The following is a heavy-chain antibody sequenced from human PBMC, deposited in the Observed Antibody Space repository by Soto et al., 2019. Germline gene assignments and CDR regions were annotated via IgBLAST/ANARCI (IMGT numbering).Heavy chain of an antibody. CDR3: ASLERRGSSRPLLDY. CDR1: GGSISSSSYY. J-gene: IGHJ4*02. Sequence: PSETLSLTCTVSGGSISSSSYYWGWIRQPPGKGLEWIGSIYYSGSTYYNPSLKSRATISVDPSKNQFSLKLSSVTAADTAVYYCASLERRGSSRPLLDYPGQRSLVPVSS. V-gene: IGHV4-39*01. D-gene: IGHD6-13*01. CDR2: IYYSGST.